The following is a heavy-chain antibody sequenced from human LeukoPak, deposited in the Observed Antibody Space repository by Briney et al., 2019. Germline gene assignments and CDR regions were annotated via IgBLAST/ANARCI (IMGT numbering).Heavy chain of an antibody. CDR1: GYTFTSYG. D-gene: IGHD6-13*01. CDR2: ISAYNGNT. Sequence: ASVKVSCKASGYTFTSYGISWVRQAPGQGLEWMGWISAYNGNTNYAQKLQGRVTMTTDTSTSTAYMELRSLRSDDTAVYYCAREEPYSSSWGPRFDYWGQGTLVTVSS. V-gene: IGHV1-18*01. J-gene: IGHJ4*02. CDR3: AREEPYSSSWGPRFDY.